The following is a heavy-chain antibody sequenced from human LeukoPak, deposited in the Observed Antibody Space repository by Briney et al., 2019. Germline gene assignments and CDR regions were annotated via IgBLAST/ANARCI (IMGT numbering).Heavy chain of an antibody. CDR3: ARVTPPTD. CDR2: IYSDGST. Sequence: PGGSLRLSCVASGLIVSRNYMTWVRQAPGKGLEWLSVIYSDGSTHYADSVKDRFIISRDNSKNTLYLQMNTLRAEDTAVYYCARVTPPTDWGQGTLVTVSS. J-gene: IGHJ4*02. D-gene: IGHD1-14*01. CDR1: GLIVSRNY. V-gene: IGHV3-66*01.